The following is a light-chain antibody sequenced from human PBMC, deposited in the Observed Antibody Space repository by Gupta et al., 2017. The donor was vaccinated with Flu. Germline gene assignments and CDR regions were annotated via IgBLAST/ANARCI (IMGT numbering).Light chain of an antibody. V-gene: IGLV3-1*01. CDR3: QAWGGTNVV. J-gene: IGLJ2*01. Sequence: TCSGDKLDDKYSSWYQQRPGQSPILLIYEDNKRPSGIPERFSGSVSENTATLTISGAQALDEADYYCQAWGGTNVVFGGGTRLTVL. CDR1: KLDDKY. CDR2: EDN.